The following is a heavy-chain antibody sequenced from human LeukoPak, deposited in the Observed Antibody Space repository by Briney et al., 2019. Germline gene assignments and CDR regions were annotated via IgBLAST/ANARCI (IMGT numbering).Heavy chain of an antibody. J-gene: IGHJ5*02. CDR2: ISGSGGST. D-gene: IGHD3-3*01. CDR3: ARSLRFLEWSPNWFDP. CDR1: GLTFSSYA. Sequence: GGSLRLSCAASGLTFSSYAMSWVRQAPGKGLEWVSAISGSGGSTYYADSVKGRFTISRDNSKNTLYLQMNSLRTEDTAVYYCARSLRFLEWSPNWFDPWGQGTLVAVSS. V-gene: IGHV3-23*01.